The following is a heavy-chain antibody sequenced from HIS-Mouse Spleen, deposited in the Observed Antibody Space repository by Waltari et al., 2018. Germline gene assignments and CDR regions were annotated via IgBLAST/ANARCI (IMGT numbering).Heavy chain of an antibody. CDR3: ARVKT. J-gene: IGHJ5*02. V-gene: IGHV4-38-2*02. Sequence: QVQLQDSVLGLVKPSETLAFTCTVCCCSVGSGYYWGGIRQSPGKGLEWIGCFYHSGSTYYNPSLKSRVTISVDTSKNQFSLKLSSVTAADTAVYYCARVKTWGQGTLVTVSS. CDR1: CCSVGSGYY. CDR2: FYHSGST.